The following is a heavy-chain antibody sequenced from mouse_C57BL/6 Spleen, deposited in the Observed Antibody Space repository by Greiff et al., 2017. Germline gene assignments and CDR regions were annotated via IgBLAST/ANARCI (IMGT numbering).Heavy chain of an antibody. J-gene: IGHJ2*01. CDR3: ARVRLTVEDY. CDR1: GYTFTSYW. Sequence: QVQLQPPGTELVKPGASVKLSCKASGYTFTSYWMPWVKQRPGQGLEWLGNINPSTGGTNSNEKFKSKATLTVAKSSSTAYMQLSSLTSEDSAVYDCARVRLTVEDYWGQGTTLTGSS. V-gene: IGHV1-53*01. CDR2: INPSTGGT. D-gene: IGHD1-1*01.